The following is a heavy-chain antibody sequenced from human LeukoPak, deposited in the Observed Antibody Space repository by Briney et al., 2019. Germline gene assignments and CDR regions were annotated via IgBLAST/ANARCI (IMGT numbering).Heavy chain of an antibody. CDR2: ISRRGSIT. J-gene: IGHJ6*02. CDR3: ARVRYCSGGNCYPHTYYYSYAMDV. D-gene: IGHD2-15*01. Sequence: PGGSLRLSCAASGFTFSSYEMNWVRQAPGKGLEWVSYISRRGSITYYADSVKGRFTISRDNAKNSLYLRMNSLRAEDTAVYYCARVRYCSGGNCYPHTYYYSYAMDVWGQGTTVTVSS. CDR1: GFTFSSYE. V-gene: IGHV3-48*03.